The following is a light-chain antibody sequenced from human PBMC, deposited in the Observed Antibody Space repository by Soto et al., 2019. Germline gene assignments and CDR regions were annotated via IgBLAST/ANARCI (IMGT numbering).Light chain of an antibody. CDR2: GAS. CDR1: PGVSSSY. V-gene: IGKV3-20*01. CDR3: QQYGSSPPIT. Sequence: EMGLPQSPGTFPFPQGEMATLPCRASPGVSSSYLAWYQQKPGQAPRLPIYGASSRATGIPDRFSGSGSGTDFTLTISRLEPEDFAVYYCQQYGSSPPITFGQGTRLEIK. J-gene: IGKJ5*01.